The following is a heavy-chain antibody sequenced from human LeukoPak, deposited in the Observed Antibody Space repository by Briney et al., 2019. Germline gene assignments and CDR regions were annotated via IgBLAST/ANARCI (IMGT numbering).Heavy chain of an antibody. CDR2: IYYSGST. D-gene: IGHD6-13*01. V-gene: IGHV4-39*07. Sequence: ASETLSLTCTVSGGSISSSSYYWGWIRQPPGKGLEWIGSIYYSGSTYYNPSLKSRVTISVDTSKNQFSLKLSSVTAADTAVYYCARDQSPAAADFNWFDPWGQGTLVTVSS. CDR3: ARDQSPAAADFNWFDP. J-gene: IGHJ5*02. CDR1: GGSISSSSYY.